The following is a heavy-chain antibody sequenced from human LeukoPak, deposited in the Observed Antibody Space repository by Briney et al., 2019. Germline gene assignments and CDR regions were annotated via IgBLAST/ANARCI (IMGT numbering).Heavy chain of an antibody. CDR1: GFNFSSFS. J-gene: IGHJ4*02. CDR2: ISSTNTAM. D-gene: IGHD3-10*01. CDR3: VRATPGSGDY. V-gene: IGHV3-48*02. Sequence: PGGSLRLSRAASGFNFSSFSMNWVRQAPGKGLQWGAYISSTNTAMHADSVKDRFTISRHNAKNSLDLQMNSLRDEDTAVSFCVRATPGSGDYWGQGTLVTVSS.